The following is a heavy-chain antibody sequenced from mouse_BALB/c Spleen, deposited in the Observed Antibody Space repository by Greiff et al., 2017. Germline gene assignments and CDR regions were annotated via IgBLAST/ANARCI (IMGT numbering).Heavy chain of an antibody. CDR2: INSNGGST. V-gene: IGHV5-6-3*01. CDR3: ARERNGYPFAY. D-gene: IGHD2-2*01. Sequence: EVKLMESGGGLVQPGGSLKLSCAASGFTFSSYGMSWVRQTPDKRLELVATINSNGGSTYYPDSVKGRFTISRDNAKNTLYLQMSSLKSEDTAMYYCARERNGYPFAYWGQGTLVTVSA. J-gene: IGHJ3*01. CDR1: GFTFSSYG.